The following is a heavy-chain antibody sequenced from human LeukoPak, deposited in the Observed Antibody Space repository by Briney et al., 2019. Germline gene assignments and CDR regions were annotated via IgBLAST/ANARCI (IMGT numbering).Heavy chain of an antibody. CDR3: ARSIGYVES. J-gene: IGHJ5*02. CDR1: GFTFSTSW. D-gene: IGHD5-18*01. V-gene: IGHV3-74*01. Sequence: PGGSLRLSCAASGFTFSTSWMHWVRQASGKGLEWVSHVSTDGSTTAYADSVKGRLTISRENAKNTVYLQMNSLRAEDTAVYYCARSIGYVESWGQGTLVTVSS. CDR2: VSTDGSTT.